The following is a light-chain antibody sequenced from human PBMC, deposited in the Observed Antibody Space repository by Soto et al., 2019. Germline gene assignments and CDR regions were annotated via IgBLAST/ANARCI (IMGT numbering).Light chain of an antibody. CDR3: QQRSNWPPYT. CDR1: QSVSSY. CDR2: DAS. V-gene: IGKV3-11*01. J-gene: IGKJ2*01. Sequence: EIVLTQSPATLSLSPGERATLSCRASQSVSSYLAWYQQKPGQAPRLLIYDASNRATGIPARFSGSGSGTDFTLTISSLEPEDFAVYYCQQRSNWPPYTVGQANKLEIK.